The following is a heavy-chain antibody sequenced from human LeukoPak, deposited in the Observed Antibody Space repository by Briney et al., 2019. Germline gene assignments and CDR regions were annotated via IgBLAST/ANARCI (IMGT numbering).Heavy chain of an antibody. V-gene: IGHV3-30-3*01. D-gene: IGHD2-21*01. J-gene: IGHJ6*02. CDR2: ISYDGSNK. CDR1: GFTFSSYA. CDR3: ARGGDPYGMDV. Sequence: GGSLRLSCAASGFTFSSYAMLGVRQAPGKGLEWVAVISYDGSNKYYADSAKGRFTISRDNSKNTLYLQMNSLRAEDTAVYYCARGGDPYGMDVWGQGTTVTVSS.